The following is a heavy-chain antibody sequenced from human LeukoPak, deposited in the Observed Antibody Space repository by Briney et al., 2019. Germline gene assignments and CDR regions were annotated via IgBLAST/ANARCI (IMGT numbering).Heavy chain of an antibody. CDR1: GGSISSSNW. CDR2: IYHSGST. Sequence: PSETLSLTCAVSGGSISSSNWWSWVRQPPGKGLEWIGEIYHSGSTNYNPSLKSRVTISVDKSKNQFSLKLSSVTAADTAVYYRARAPRLEIVVVPAAMSPPVWFFDYWGQGTLVTVSS. D-gene: IGHD2-2*01. J-gene: IGHJ4*02. V-gene: IGHV4-4*02. CDR3: ARAPRLEIVVVPAAMSPPVWFFDY.